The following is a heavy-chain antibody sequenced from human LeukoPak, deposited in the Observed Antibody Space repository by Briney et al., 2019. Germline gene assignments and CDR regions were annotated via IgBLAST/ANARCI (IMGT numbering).Heavy chain of an antibody. CDR1: GFTFSSYG. D-gene: IGHD5-18*01. CDR2: IRYDGSNK. CDR3: AKPSRYPIQLWSGDYFDY. J-gene: IGHJ4*02. Sequence: GGSLRLSCAASGFTFSSYGMHWVRQAPGKGLEWVAFIRYDGSNKYYADSVKGRFTISRDNSKNTLYLRMNSLRAEDTAVYYCAKPSRYPIQLWSGDYFDYWGQGTLVTVSS. V-gene: IGHV3-30*02.